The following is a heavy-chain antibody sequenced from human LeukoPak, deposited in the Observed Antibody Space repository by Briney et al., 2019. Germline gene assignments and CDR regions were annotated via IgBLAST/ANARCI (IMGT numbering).Heavy chain of an antibody. D-gene: IGHD2-2*01. CDR1: GYSFTSYW. CDR2: IYPGDSDT. J-gene: IGHJ5*02. CDR3: ARRYCSSTSCWLDP. V-gene: IGHV5-51*01. Sequence: GESLKISCKGSGYSFTSYWIGWVRQMPGKGLEWMGIIYPGDSDTRYSPSFQGQVTISADKSISTAYLQWSSLKASDTAVYFCARRYCSSTSCWLDPWGQGTLVTVSS.